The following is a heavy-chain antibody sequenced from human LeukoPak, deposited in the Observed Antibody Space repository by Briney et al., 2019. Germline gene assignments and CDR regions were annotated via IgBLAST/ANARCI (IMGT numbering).Heavy chain of an antibody. CDR1: GGTFNSYA. J-gene: IGHJ3*02. CDR3: ARTSYYYDSSGSLRHEAFDI. V-gene: IGHV1-69*13. CDR2: IIPIFGTA. Sequence: ASVKVSFKASGGTFNSYAISWVRQAPGQGLEWMEGIIPIFGTANYAQKFQGRVTITADESTSTAYMELSSLRSEDTAVYYCARTSYYYDSSGSLRHEAFDIWGQGTMVTVSS. D-gene: IGHD3-22*01.